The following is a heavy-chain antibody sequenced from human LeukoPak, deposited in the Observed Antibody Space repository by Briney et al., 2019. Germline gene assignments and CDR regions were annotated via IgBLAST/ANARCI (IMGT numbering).Heavy chain of an antibody. J-gene: IGHJ6*03. CDR2: IKSKTDGGTT. V-gene: IGHV3-15*01. D-gene: IGHD6-13*01. CDR1: GFTFSNAW. Sequence: PGGSLRLSCAASGFTFSNAWMSWVRQAPGKGLEWVGRIKSKTDGGTTDYAAPVKGRFTISRNDSKNTLYLQMNSLKTEDTAVYYCTTRYAEQQLAQNYYYYYYMDVWGKGTTVTVSS. CDR3: TTRYAEQQLAQNYYYYYYMDV.